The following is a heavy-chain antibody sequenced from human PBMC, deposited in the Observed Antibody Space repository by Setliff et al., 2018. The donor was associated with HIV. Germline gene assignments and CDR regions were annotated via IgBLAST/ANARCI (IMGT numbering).Heavy chain of an antibody. Sequence: PGGSLRLSCTTSGFTFGDYAMSWVRQAPGKGLEWVGFIRSKAYGGTIEYAASVKGRFTISRDDSKSIAYLQMNSLKTEDTGVYFCTRDRLGIFRFLDSWGQGTLVTVSS. V-gene: IGHV3-49*04. D-gene: IGHD7-27*01. CDR3: TRDRLGIFRFLDS. CDR2: IRSKAYGGTI. J-gene: IGHJ4*02. CDR1: GFTFGDYA.